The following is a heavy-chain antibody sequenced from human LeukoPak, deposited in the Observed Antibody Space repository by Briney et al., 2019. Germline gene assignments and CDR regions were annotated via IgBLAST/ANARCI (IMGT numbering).Heavy chain of an antibody. V-gene: IGHV4-59*01. Sequence: GSLRLSCAASGFTFTTAWMSWGRQAPGKGLELIGQIYYSRGPSYDPSLKSRVTISVDTSKNQFSLKLSSVTAADTAVYYCARYGVSYAYDYQGQGILVTVSS. CDR2: IYYSRGP. J-gene: IGHJ4*02. CDR1: GFTFTTAW. CDR3: ARYGVSYAYDY. D-gene: IGHD4-17*01.